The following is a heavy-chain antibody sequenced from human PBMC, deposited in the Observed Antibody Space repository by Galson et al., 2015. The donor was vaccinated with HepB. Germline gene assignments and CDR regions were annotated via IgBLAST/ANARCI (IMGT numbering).Heavy chain of an antibody. CDR3: TKPQKGERYAFDI. J-gene: IGHJ3*02. Sequence: SVKVSCKASGYTFTSYGTSWVRQAPGQGLEWMGWISAYNGNTSYAQKLQGRVTMTTDTSTSTAYMELRSLRSDDTAVYYCTKPQKGERYAFDIWGQGTMVTVSS. V-gene: IGHV1-18*01. D-gene: IGHD1-1*01. CDR2: ISAYNGNT. CDR1: GYTFTSYG.